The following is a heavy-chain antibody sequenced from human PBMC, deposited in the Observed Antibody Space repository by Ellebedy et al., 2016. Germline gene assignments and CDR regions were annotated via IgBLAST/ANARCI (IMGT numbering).Heavy chain of an antibody. CDR2: IMPMFGTV. Sequence: SVKVSXXAPGGTFGSYDIIWVRQAPGQGLEWMGGIMPMFGTVKYAQKFQGRVTITADESTSTVYMELNSLRSEDTAVYYCARDPMVRGLMKDYWGQGTLVTVSS. CDR1: GGTFGSYD. D-gene: IGHD3-10*01. V-gene: IGHV1-69*13. CDR3: ARDPMVRGLMKDY. J-gene: IGHJ4*02.